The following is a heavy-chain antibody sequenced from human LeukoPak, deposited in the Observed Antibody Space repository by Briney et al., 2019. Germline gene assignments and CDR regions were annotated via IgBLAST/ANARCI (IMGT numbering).Heavy chain of an antibody. V-gene: IGHV1-46*01. D-gene: IGHD3-22*01. CDR2: INPSGGST. CDR3: ARGGFKHYYDSSGYDANTPLDY. CDR1: GYTFTTYY. Sequence: ASVKVSCKASGYTFTTYYIHWVRQAPGQGLEWMGIINPSGGSTSYPQKFQGRVTMTSDTSTSTVYVELSSLRSEDTAVYYCARGGFKHYYDSSGYDANTPLDYWGQGTLVTVSS. J-gene: IGHJ4*02.